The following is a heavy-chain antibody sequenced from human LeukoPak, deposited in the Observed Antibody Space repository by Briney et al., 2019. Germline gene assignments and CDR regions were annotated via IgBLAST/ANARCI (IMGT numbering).Heavy chain of an antibody. D-gene: IGHD6-13*01. CDR3: ARAPRGGSSWYFDY. J-gene: IGHJ4*02. V-gene: IGHV4-59*01. CDR2: IYYSGST. CDR1: GGSISSYY. Sequence: SETLSLTCTISGGSISSYYWSWIRQPPGKGLEGVGYIYYSGSTNYNPSLKSQVTISVDTSKNQFSLKLSSVTAADTAVYYCARAPRGGSSWYFDYWGQGTLVTVSS.